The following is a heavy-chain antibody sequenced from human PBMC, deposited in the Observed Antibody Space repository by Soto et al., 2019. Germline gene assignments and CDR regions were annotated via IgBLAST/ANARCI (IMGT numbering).Heavy chain of an antibody. Sequence: SETLSLTCAVSGGSISSGGYSWSWIRQPPGKGLEWIGYIYHSGSTYYNPSLKSRVTISVDRSKNQFSLKLSSVTAADTAVYYCARGRITYNWFDPWGQGTLVTVSS. CDR2: IYHSGST. CDR3: ARGRITYNWFDP. CDR1: GGSISSGGYS. V-gene: IGHV4-30-2*01. D-gene: IGHD2-15*01. J-gene: IGHJ5*02.